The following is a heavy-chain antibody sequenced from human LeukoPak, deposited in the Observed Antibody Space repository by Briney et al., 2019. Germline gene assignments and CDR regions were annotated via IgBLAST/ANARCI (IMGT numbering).Heavy chain of an antibody. D-gene: IGHD6-13*01. V-gene: IGHV3-30*18. CDR3: AKGRSCLAAAGIFDY. Sequence: PGGSLRLSCAASGFTFSSYGMHWVRQAPGKGLEWVAVISCNGSNKYYTDSVKGRFTISRDNSKNTLYLQMNSLRAEDTAVYYCAKGRSCLAAAGIFDYWGQGTLVTVSS. CDR2: ISCNGSNK. J-gene: IGHJ4*02. CDR1: GFTFSSYG.